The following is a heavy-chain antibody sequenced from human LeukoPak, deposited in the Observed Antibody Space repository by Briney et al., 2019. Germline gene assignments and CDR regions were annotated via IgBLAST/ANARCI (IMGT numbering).Heavy chain of an antibody. J-gene: IGHJ3*02. Sequence: GRSLRLSCAASGFTFSHYGMHWVRQAPGKGLEWVAIIWDDGSNKYYSDSVKGRFTISRDNSKNTLYLQMNSLRAEDTAVYYCARDLDTTGTRRGAFDIWGQGTMVTVSS. V-gene: IGHV3-33*01. CDR2: IWDDGSNK. D-gene: IGHD1-1*01. CDR1: GFTFSHYG. CDR3: ARDLDTTGTRRGAFDI.